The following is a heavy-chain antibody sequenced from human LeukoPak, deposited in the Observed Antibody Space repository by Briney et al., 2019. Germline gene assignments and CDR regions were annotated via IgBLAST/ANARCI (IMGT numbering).Heavy chain of an antibody. CDR3: ARGGLIVVVPAARKLFDY. CDR2: INHSGST. Sequence: PSETLSLTCAVSGGSFSGYYWSWIRQPPGKGLEWMGGINHSGSTNYNPSLKSRVTISVDTSKNQFSLKLSSVTAADTAVYYCARGGLIVVVPAARKLFDYWGQGTLVTVSS. V-gene: IGHV4-34*01. D-gene: IGHD2-2*01. J-gene: IGHJ4*02. CDR1: GGSFSGYY.